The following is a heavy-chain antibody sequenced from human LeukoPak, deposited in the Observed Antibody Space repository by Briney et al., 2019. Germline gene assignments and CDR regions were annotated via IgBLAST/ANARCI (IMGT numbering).Heavy chain of an antibody. V-gene: IGHV4-59*01. J-gene: IGHJ4*02. CDR1: GGSISSYY. CDR3: ARFAGYSSGWHDY. CDR2: FHYSGST. D-gene: IGHD6-19*01. Sequence: SETLSLTCTVSGGSISSYYWNWIRQPPGEGLEWIGYFHYSGSTNYNPSLKSRVTISVDTSKNQISLKLTSVTAADTAVFYCARFAGYSSGWHDYWGQGALVTVSS.